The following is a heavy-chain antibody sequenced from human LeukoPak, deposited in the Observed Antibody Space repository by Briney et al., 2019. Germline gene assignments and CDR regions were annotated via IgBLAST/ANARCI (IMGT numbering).Heavy chain of an antibody. V-gene: IGHV3-23*01. CDR1: GFSFSSYA. D-gene: IGHD4-11*01. Sequence: GGSLRLSCAASGFSFSSYAMSWVRQAPGKGLEWVSAISDNTNTYYPESLRGRFTISRDNSKNTLYLQMNSLRAEDTAVYYCAKDLSTVTTVIFDYWGQGTLVTVSS. CDR2: ISDNTNT. J-gene: IGHJ4*02. CDR3: AKDLSTVTTVIFDY.